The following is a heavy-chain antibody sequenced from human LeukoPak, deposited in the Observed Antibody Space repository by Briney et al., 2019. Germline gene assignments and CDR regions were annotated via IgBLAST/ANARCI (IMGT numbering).Heavy chain of an antibody. J-gene: IGHJ4*02. CDR1: GFTFSSYG. CDR3: AREAHPPTDKYSSSWHIDY. D-gene: IGHD6-13*01. Sequence: GGSLRLSCAASGFTFSSYGMHWVRQAPGKGLEWVANIKQDGSEKYYVDSVKGRFTISRDNAKNSLYLQMNSLRAEDTAVYYCAREAHPPTDKYSSSWHIDYWGQGTLVTVSS. CDR2: IKQDGSEK. V-gene: IGHV3-7*01.